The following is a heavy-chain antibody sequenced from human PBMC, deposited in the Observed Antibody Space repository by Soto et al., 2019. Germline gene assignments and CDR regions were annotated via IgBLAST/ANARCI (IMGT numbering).Heavy chain of an antibody. CDR1: GVSISGSSYY. CDR2: IYYSGQT. J-gene: IGHJ5*02. V-gene: IGHV4-39*01. CDR3: ARHGSS. Sequence: QLQLQESGPGLVKPSETLSLICSVSGVSISGSSYYWGWIRQPPGKGLEWIGSIYYSGQTSYNPSLKSRVPISVDRSKNQFSLNLSSVTATDTAVYYCARHGSSWGQGTLVTVSS.